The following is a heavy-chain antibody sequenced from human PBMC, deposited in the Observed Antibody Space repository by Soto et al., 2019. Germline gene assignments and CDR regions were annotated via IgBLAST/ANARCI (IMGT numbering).Heavy chain of an antibody. CDR1: GGSISGAGYY. Sequence: SETMSLTCTVSGGSISGAGYYWSWIRQNPGKGLEWIGYIFHDGTTYYSPSLKSRLTISVDTSKTQFSLKLNSVTAADTAVYYCARAWTAAAGWANWFDLWGQGTLVTVSS. D-gene: IGHD6-13*01. CDR3: ARAWTAAAGWANWFDL. J-gene: IGHJ5*02. CDR2: IFHDGTT. V-gene: IGHV4-31*03.